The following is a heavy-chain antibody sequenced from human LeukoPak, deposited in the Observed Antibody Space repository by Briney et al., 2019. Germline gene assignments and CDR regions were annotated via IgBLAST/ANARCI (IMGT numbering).Heavy chain of an antibody. CDR3: ARDHGYSGYEFDY. J-gene: IGHJ4*02. Sequence: PGGSLRLSCAASGFTFTNYAMAWVRQAPGKGLEWVSAISGSGDSTYYADSVKGRFTISRDNAKNSLYLQMNSLRAEDTAVYYCARDHGYSGYEFDYWGQGTLVTVSS. D-gene: IGHD5-12*01. V-gene: IGHV3-23*01. CDR1: GFTFTNYA. CDR2: ISGSGDST.